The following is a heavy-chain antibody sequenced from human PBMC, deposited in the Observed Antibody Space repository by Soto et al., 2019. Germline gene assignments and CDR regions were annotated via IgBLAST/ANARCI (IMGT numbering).Heavy chain of an antibody. D-gene: IGHD3-10*01. CDR1: GGSISSGDYY. J-gene: IGHJ5*02. CDR2: IYYSGST. V-gene: IGHV4-30-4*01. Sequence: SETLSLTCTVSGGSISSGDYYWIWIRQPPGKGLEWIGYIYYSGSTYYNPSLKSRVTISVDTSKNQFSLKLSSVTAADTAVYYCARDGSGAYNWFDPWGQGTLVTVSS. CDR3: ARDGSGAYNWFDP.